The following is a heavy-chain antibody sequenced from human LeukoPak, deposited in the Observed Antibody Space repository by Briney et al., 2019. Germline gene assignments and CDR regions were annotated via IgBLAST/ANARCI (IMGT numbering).Heavy chain of an antibody. J-gene: IGHJ4*02. CDR2: IFYSGST. V-gene: IGHV4-59*08. Sequence: SETLSLTCTVSGASISNYYWSWIRQPPGKGLEWIGYIFYSGSTSFNPSLESRVTISVDTSKNQFSLRLTSVTAADTAVYYCARHWYDSSDVYQFDYWGQGTLVTVSS. CDR3: ARHWYDSSDVYQFDY. CDR1: GASISNYY. D-gene: IGHD3-22*01.